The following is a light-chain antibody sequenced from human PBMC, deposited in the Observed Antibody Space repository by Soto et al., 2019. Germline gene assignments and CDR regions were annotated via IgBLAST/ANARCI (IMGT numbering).Light chain of an antibody. V-gene: IGKV3-20*01. CDR3: QQFGSSPIT. CDR2: GAS. CDR1: QSVSSSY. Sequence: EIVLTQSPGTLSLSPGERAALSCRASQSVSSSYLAWYQQKIGQAPKLLIYGASRRATGIPDRFSGSGSGTGFTRTISRLEPEDFAVYFCQQFGSSPITFGQGTRLEIK. J-gene: IGKJ5*01.